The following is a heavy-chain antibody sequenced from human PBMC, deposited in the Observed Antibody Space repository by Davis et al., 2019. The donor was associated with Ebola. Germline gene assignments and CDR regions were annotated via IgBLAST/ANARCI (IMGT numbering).Heavy chain of an antibody. D-gene: IGHD6-19*01. V-gene: IGHV3-23*01. Sequence: GESLKISCAASGFTFSSYAMSWVRQAPGKGLEWVSAISGSGGSTYYADSVKGRFTISRDNAKKSLYLQMNSLKTEDTAVYYCTAVAGTSGYWGQGTLVTVSS. CDR1: GFTFSSYA. CDR2: ISGSGGST. CDR3: TAVAGTSGY. J-gene: IGHJ4*02.